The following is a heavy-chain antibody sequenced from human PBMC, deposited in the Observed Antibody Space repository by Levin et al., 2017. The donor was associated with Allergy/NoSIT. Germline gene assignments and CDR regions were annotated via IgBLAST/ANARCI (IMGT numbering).Heavy chain of an antibody. CDR1: GFTFTSSA. V-gene: IGHV1-58*01. J-gene: IGHJ3*02. CDR2: IVVGSGNT. CDR3: AADRFRENEVPDAFDI. Sequence: KISCKASGFTFTSSAVQWVRQARGQRLEWIGWIVVGSGNTNYAQKFQERVTITRDMSTSTAYMELSSLRSEDTAVYYCAADRFRENEVPDAFDIWGQGTMVTVSS. D-gene: IGHD3-10*01.